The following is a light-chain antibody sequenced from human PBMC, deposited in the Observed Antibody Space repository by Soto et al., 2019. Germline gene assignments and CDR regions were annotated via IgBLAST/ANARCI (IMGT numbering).Light chain of an antibody. J-gene: IGKJ5*01. Sequence: VLTQSPGTLSLSPGERATLSCRTSQSVISDYLAWYQQKPGQAPRLLISDASGRATGIPDRFSGSGSGTDFTLTISSLEPEDSAVYYCQQRHMWPITFGQGTRLEIK. CDR3: QQRHMWPIT. V-gene: IGKV3D-20*02. CDR1: QSVISDY. CDR2: DAS.